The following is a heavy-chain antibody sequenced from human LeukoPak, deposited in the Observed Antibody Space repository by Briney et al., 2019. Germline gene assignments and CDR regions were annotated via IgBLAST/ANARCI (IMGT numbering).Heavy chain of an antibody. V-gene: IGHV3-48*02. CDR2: ISTSSSTI. CDR1: GFTFSSYS. CDR3: VRDFVVGAPDAFDI. Sequence: GGSLRLCCAASGFTFSSYSMNWVRQAPGKGLEWVSYISTSSSTIQYADSVKGRFTISRDNGKNSLYLQMNSLRDEDTAVYYCVRDFVVGAPDAFDIWGQGTMVTVSS. D-gene: IGHD1-26*01. J-gene: IGHJ3*02.